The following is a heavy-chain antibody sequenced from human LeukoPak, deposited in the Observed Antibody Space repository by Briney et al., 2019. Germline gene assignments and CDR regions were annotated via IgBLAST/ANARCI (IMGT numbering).Heavy chain of an antibody. CDR3: ARVTGYTIEDYFDY. Sequence: SETLSLTCAVYGGSFSGYYWSWIRQPPGKGLEWIGYIYYSGSTNYKPSLKSRVTISVETSKNQFSLKLRSVTAADTAVYYCARVTGYTIEDYFDYWGQGTLVTVSS. D-gene: IGHD3-9*01. J-gene: IGHJ4*02. CDR2: IYYSGST. CDR1: GGSFSGYY. V-gene: IGHV4-59*01.